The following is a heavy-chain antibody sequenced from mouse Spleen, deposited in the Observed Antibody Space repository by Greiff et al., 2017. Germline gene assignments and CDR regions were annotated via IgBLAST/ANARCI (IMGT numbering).Heavy chain of an antibody. D-gene: IGHD3-2*01. CDR3: ARSRLDSSGYERVLAY. Sequence: VQLQQSGPELVKPGASVKIPCKASGYTFTDYNMDWVKQSHGKSLEWIGDINPNNGGTIYNQKFKGKATLTVDKSSSTAYMELRSLTSEDSAVYFCARSRLDSSGYERVLAYWGQGTLVTVSA. CDR1: GYTFTDYN. V-gene: IGHV1-18*01. CDR2: INPNNGGT. J-gene: IGHJ3*01.